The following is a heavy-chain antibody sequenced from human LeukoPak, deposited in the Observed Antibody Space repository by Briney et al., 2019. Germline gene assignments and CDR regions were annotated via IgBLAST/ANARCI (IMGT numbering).Heavy chain of an antibody. CDR2: ISAYNGNT. D-gene: IGHD6-19*01. V-gene: IGHV1-18*01. J-gene: IGHJ4*02. CDR1: GYTFTSYG. CDR3: AYLSSGWYSPFDY. Sequence: SVKVSCKASGYTFTSYGISWVRQAPGEGLEWMGWISAYNGNTNYAQKLQGRVTMTTDTSTSTAYMELRSLRSDDTAVYYCAYLSSGWYSPFDYWGQGTLVTVSS.